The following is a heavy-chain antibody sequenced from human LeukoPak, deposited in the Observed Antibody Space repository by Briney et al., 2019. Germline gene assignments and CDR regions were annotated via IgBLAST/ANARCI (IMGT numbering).Heavy chain of an antibody. CDR1: GDTFSSHS. D-gene: IGHD1-26*01. J-gene: IGHJ3*02. Sequence: AASVKASCKASGDTFSSHSLSWVRQAPGQGLEWMGRIISVFGTTNYAQKFQGRLTISADESSRTAYMELSSLRSEDTAVYFCATEWADAFDIWGQGTMVTVSS. CDR2: IISVFGTT. V-gene: IGHV1-69*13. CDR3: ATEWADAFDI.